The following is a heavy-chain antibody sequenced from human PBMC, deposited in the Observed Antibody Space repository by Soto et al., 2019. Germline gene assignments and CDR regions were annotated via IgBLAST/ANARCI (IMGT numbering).Heavy chain of an antibody. V-gene: IGHV4-30-4*01. CDR3: ARGRYCLTGRCFPNWFDS. D-gene: IGHD7-27*01. Sequence: SETQSLPYSVSGDSISNLDYFWAWIRQPPGQALEYIGYIYKSATTYYNPSFESRVAISVDTSKSQFSLNVTSVTAADTAVYFCARGRYCLTGRCFPNWFDSWGQGALVTGFS. J-gene: IGHJ5*01. CDR1: GDSISNLDYF. CDR2: IYKSATT.